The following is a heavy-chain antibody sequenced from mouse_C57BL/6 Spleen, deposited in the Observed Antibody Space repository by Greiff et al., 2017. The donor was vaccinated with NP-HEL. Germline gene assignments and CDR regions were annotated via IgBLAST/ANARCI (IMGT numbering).Heavy chain of an antibody. CDR2: IRLKSDNYAT. Sequence: EVQLVESGGGLVQPGGSMKLSCVASGFTFSNYWMNWIRQSPEKGLEWVAQIRLKSDNYATHYAESVKGRFTISRDDSKSSVHLQMNNLRAEDTGIYYCTVDYAYAMDYWGQGTSVTVSS. J-gene: IGHJ4*01. V-gene: IGHV6-3*01. CDR1: GFTFSNYW. D-gene: IGHD2-4*01. CDR3: TVDYAYAMDY.